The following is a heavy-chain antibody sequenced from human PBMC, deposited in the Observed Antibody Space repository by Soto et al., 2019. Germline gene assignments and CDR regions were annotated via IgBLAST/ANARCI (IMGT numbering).Heavy chain of an antibody. D-gene: IGHD5-18*01. CDR3: ARGSTGYSYANWFDP. Sequence: XXTLSLPFAVYGGSFSGYYWRWILQPPGKGLEWIGEINHSGSTNYNPSLKSRVTISVDTSKNQFSLKLSSVTAEGTAVYYCARGSTGYSYANWFDPWGQGTLVTVSS. V-gene: IGHV4-34*01. CDR1: GGSFSGYY. CDR2: INHSGST. J-gene: IGHJ5*02.